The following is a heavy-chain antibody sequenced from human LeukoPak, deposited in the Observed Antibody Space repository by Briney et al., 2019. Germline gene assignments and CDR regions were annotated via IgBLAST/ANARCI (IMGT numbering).Heavy chain of an antibody. V-gene: IGHV1-69*05. D-gene: IGHD5-24*01. J-gene: IGHJ4*02. CDR3: ARGTGNGYNFDY. Sequence: SVKVSCKASGGTFSSYAISWVRQAPGQGLEWMGGIIPIFGTANYAQKFQGRVTITTDESTSTAYMELSSLRSEDTTVYYCARGTGNGYNFDYWGQGTLVTVSS. CDR2: IIPIFGTA. CDR1: GGTFSSYA.